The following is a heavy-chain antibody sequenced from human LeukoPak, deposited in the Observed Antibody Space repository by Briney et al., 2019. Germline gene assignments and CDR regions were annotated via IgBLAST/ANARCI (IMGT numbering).Heavy chain of an antibody. Sequence: SETLSLTCTVSVGSISSYYWSWIRQPPGKGLEWIGYIYCSGSTNYNPSLKSRVTISVDTSKNQFSLKLSSVTAADTAVYYCARSTVTTFDWFDPWGQGTLVTVSS. D-gene: IGHD4-17*01. CDR1: VGSISSYY. J-gene: IGHJ5*02. V-gene: IGHV4-59*01. CDR3: ARSTVTTFDWFDP. CDR2: IYCSGST.